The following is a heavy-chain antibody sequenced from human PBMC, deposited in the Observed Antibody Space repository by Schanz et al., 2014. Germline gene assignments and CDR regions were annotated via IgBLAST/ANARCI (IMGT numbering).Heavy chain of an antibody. CDR1: GYAFTTYG. CDR3: ARGRGCTGGSCYSWFDL. Sequence: QGQLVQSGAEVKKPGASVRVSCKVSGYAFTTYGISWVRQAPGQGLEWMGRIVPIAGITNYAQRFQGRVTITADKSSDTAYMELSSLRSEDTAVYYCARGRGCTGGSCYSWFDLWGQGTLVTVAS. CDR2: IVPIAGIT. J-gene: IGHJ5*02. D-gene: IGHD2-15*01. V-gene: IGHV1-69*09.